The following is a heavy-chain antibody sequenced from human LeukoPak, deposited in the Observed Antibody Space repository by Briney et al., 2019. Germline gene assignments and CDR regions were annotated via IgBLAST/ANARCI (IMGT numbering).Heavy chain of an antibody. CDR3: ARDRLVYYYYYMVA. D-gene: IGHD2-15*01. J-gene: IGHJ6*03. CDR2: IYSSGST. V-gene: IGHV4-59*12. CDR1: GVSLSIYY. Sequence: SETLSLTCTVSGVSLSIYYWRWLRPPPGRGVVCFGYIYSSGSTYYNPSLKSRVTISVDTSKNQFSLRLSSVTAADTAVYYCARDRLVYYYYYMVAWGKGPTVTVSS.